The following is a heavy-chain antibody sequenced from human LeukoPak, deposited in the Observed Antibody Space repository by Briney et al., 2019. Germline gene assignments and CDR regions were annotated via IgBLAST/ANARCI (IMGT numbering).Heavy chain of an antibody. J-gene: IGHJ5*02. D-gene: IGHD3-22*01. Sequence: ASVRVSCKASGGTFSSYAISWVRQAPGQGLEWMGRIIPILGIANYAQKFQGRVTITADKSTSTAYMGLSSLRSEDTAVYYCARDDDSSGPWGQGTLVTVSS. CDR2: IIPILGIA. CDR3: ARDDDSSGP. CDR1: GGTFSSYA. V-gene: IGHV1-69*04.